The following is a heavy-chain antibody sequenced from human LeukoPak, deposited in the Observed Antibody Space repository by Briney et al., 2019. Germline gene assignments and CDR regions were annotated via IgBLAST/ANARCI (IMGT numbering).Heavy chain of an antibody. D-gene: IGHD1-26*01. CDR2: INHSGSA. J-gene: IGHJ6*02. V-gene: IGHV4-4*02. CDR1: GGSISSSNW. CDR3: REERRRTSGSYGMYDYYGMDV. Sequence: SGTLSLTCAVSGGSISSSNWWSWIRQPPGKGLEWIGEINHSGSANYNPSLKSRVTMSIDTSKNHFSLKLISVTAADTAVYYCREERRRTSGSYGMYDYYGMDVWGQGTTVTVSS.